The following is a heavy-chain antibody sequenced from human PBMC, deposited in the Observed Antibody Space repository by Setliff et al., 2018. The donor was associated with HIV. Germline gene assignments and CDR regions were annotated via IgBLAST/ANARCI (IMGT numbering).Heavy chain of an antibody. CDR3: ARNPCSGGSCPDAFDI. J-gene: IGHJ3*02. Sequence: PSETLSLTCTVSGGSISSYYWSWIRQPPGKGLEWIGYIYYSGSASYNPSLKSRVTISIDTSRNQFSLKLCSVTAADTAVYYCARNPCSGGSCPDAFDIWGQGTMVTVSS. D-gene: IGHD2-15*01. CDR1: GGSISSYY. CDR2: IYYSGSA. V-gene: IGHV4-59*01.